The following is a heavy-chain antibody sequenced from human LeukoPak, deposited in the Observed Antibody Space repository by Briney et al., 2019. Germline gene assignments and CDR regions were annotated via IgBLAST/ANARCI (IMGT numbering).Heavy chain of an antibody. CDR3: ARVVGIAAAGTSAYGMDV. D-gene: IGHD6-13*01. J-gene: IGHJ6*02. V-gene: IGHV4-4*07. CDR2: IYTSGST. CDR1: GGSISGYY. Sequence: SETLSLTCTVSGGSISGYYWSWIRQPAGKGLEWIGRIYTSGSTNYNPSLKSRVTMSVDTSKNQFSLKLSSVTAADTAVYYCARVVGIAAAGTSAYGMDVWGQGTTVTVSS.